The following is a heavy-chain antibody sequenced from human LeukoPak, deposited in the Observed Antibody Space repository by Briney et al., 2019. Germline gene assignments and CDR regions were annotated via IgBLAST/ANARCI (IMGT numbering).Heavy chain of an antibody. CDR1: GFTFSSYA. Sequence: PGGSLRLSCAASGFTFSSYAMSWVRQAPGKGLEWVAVISFDGSDKYYADSVKGRFTISRDNSKNTLYLQMNSLRAEDTAVYYCAKAATAVTGFIDYFDYWGQGTLVTVSS. D-gene: IGHD6-19*01. J-gene: IGHJ4*02. CDR2: ISFDGSDK. V-gene: IGHV3-30*18. CDR3: AKAATAVTGFIDYFDY.